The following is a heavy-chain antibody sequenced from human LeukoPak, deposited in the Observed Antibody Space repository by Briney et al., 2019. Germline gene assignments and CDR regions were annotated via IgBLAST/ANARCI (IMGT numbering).Heavy chain of an antibody. CDR1: GGSITTGGYY. CDR3: ARWFGESGLDY. J-gene: IGHJ4*02. Sequence: SQTLSLTCTGSGGSITTGGYYWSWIRQPPGQGLEWIGYIYYSGSTYYNPSLRSRLTISVDTSRNQFSLKLSSVTAADTAVYYCARWFGESGLDYWGQGTLVTVSS. CDR2: IYYSGST. D-gene: IGHD3-10*01. V-gene: IGHV4-31*03.